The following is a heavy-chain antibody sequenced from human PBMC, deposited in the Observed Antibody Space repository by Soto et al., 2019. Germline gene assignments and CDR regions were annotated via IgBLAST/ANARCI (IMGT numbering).Heavy chain of an antibody. D-gene: IGHD3-22*01. J-gene: IGHJ4*02. CDR1: GYTFTDYY. Sequence: GASVKVSCKASGYTFTDYYMHWVRQAPGQGLEWVGWINLNSGGTKSAQRFQGRVTMTRDTSISTAYMELSSLESDDTAVYYCARGGGSGYYYEWGRGTLVTVSS. CDR3: ARGGGSGYYYE. V-gene: IGHV1-2*02. CDR2: INLNSGGT.